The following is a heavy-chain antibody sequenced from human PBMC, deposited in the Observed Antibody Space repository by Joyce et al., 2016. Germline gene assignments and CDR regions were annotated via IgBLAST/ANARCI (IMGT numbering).Heavy chain of an antibody. CDR3: ARALVPAAAFDF. CDR1: GYAFISYY. D-gene: IGHD2-2*01. CDR2: INPGGGGT. J-gene: IGHJ4*02. Sequence: QVQLVQSGAEVKKPGASVRVSCKASGYAFISYYVHWVRQAPGQGLDWMGIINPGGGGTNYAQKFLGRVTLNRDTSTNTVYLDLSRLRSEDTAIYYCARALVPAAAFDFWGQGTLVTVSS. V-gene: IGHV1-46*01.